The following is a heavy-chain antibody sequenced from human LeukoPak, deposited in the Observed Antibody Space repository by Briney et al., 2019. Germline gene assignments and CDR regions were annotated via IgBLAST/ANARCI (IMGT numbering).Heavy chain of an antibody. V-gene: IGHV4-39*07. Sequence: SETLSLTCTVSGGSISSSSYYWGWIRQPPGKGLEWIGSIYYSGSTYYNPSLKSRVSISIDTSKQQFSLKLNSVTAADTAVYYCARDLSESAAGTGWFDPWGQGTLVTVSA. D-gene: IGHD6-13*01. J-gene: IGHJ5*02. CDR2: IYYSGST. CDR1: GGSISSSSYY. CDR3: ARDLSESAAGTGWFDP.